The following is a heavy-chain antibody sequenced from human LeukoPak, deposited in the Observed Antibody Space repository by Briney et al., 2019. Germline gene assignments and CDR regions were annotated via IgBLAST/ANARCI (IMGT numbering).Heavy chain of an antibody. Sequence: PSETLSLTCTVSGGSISSYYWSWIRQPAGKGLEWIGRIYTSGSTNYNPSLKSRVTMSVDTSKNQFSLKLSSVTAADTAVYYCAGNLYNWNDGSRTNFDYWGQGTLVTVSS. CDR3: AGNLYNWNDGSRTNFDY. V-gene: IGHV4-4*07. CDR2: IYTSGST. D-gene: IGHD1-1*01. J-gene: IGHJ4*02. CDR1: GGSISSYY.